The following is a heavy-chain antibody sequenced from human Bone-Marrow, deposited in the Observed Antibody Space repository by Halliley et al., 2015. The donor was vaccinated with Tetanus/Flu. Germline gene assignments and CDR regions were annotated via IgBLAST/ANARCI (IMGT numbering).Heavy chain of an antibody. CDR3: ATFEFSSSDFDY. J-gene: IGHJ4*02. CDR2: VFPGDSDT. V-gene: IGHV5-51*01. Sequence: WMGIVFPGDSDTKYRPSFPGQVTISADKSISTASLQWSSLRASDTAIYYCATFEFSSSDFDYWGQGTPVTVSS. D-gene: IGHD2-15*01.